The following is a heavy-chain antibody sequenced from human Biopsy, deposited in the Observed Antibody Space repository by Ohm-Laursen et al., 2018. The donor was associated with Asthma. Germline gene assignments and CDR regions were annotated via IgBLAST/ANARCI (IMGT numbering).Heavy chain of an antibody. CDR2: ISWNSGSI. V-gene: IGHV3-9*01. J-gene: IGHJ4*02. Sequence: SSLRLSCAASGFTFDDYAMHWVRQAPGKGLEWVSGISWNSGSIGYADSVKGRFTISRDNAENSLYPQMNSLRAEDTALYYCAKGEWELLEANFDYWGQGTLVTVSS. CDR1: GFTFDDYA. D-gene: IGHD1-26*01. CDR3: AKGEWELLEANFDY.